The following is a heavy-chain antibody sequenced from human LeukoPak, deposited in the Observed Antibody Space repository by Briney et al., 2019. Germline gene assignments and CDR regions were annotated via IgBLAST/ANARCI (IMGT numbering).Heavy chain of an antibody. CDR1: GYTFTSYY. V-gene: IGHV1-46*01. CDR3: ARRATSWFGESPAYYYMDV. D-gene: IGHD3-10*01. CDR2: INPSGGST. Sequence: ASVKVSCKASGYTFTSYYMHWVRQAPGQGLEWMGIINPSGGSTSYAQKFQGRVTMTRDTSTSTVYMELSSLRSEDTAVYYCARRATSWFGESPAYYYMDVWGKGTTVTVPS. J-gene: IGHJ6*03.